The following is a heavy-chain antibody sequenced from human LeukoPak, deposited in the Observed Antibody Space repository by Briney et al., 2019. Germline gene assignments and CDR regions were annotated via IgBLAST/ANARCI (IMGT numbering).Heavy chain of an antibody. CDR1: GGTFSSYA. J-gene: IGHJ5*02. D-gene: IGHD2-15*01. CDR2: IIPIFGTA. CDR3: ARDTVYCSGGSCYSMWFDP. V-gene: IGHV1-69*13. Sequence: SVKLSCKASGGTFSSYAISWVRQAPGQGLEWMGGIIPIFGTANYAQKFQGRVTITADESTSTAYMELSSLRSEDTAVYYCARDTVYCSGGSCYSMWFDPWGQGTLVTVSS.